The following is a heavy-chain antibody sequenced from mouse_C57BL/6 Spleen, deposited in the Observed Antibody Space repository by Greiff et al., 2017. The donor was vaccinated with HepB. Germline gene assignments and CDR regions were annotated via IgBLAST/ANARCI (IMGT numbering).Heavy chain of an antibody. D-gene: IGHD2-14*01. CDR1: GYTFTSYW. V-gene: IGHV1-55*01. J-gene: IGHJ2*01. CDR2: IYPGSGST. CDR3: ARMGYGYFDY. Sequence: VQLQQSGAELVKPGASVKLSCKASGYTFTSYWITWVKQRPGQGLEWIGDIYPGSGSTNYNEKFKSKATLTADKSSSTAYMQLSSLTSEDSAVYYCARMGYGYFDYWGQGTTLTVSS.